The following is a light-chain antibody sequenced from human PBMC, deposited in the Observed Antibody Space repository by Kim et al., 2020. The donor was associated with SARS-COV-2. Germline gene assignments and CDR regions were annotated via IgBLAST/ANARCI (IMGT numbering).Light chain of an antibody. CDR2: EDN. V-gene: IGLV6-57*03. J-gene: IGLJ2*01. CDR1: TGISASNY. CDR3: QSYDSSNVV. Sequence: GKPVPISCTRSTGISASNYVQWYQQLPGSAPTIVIYEDNQRPSGVPDRFSGSIDGSSNSASITISGLETEDEADYYCQSYDSSNVVFGGGTQLTVL.